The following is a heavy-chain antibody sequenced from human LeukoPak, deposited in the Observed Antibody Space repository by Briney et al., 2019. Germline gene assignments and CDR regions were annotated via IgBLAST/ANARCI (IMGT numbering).Heavy chain of an antibody. CDR3: AEDFRTSGNYGWFDP. V-gene: IGHV3-23*01. D-gene: IGHD1-26*01. J-gene: IGHJ5*02. Sequence: PGGSLRLSCAASGFTFSKAWMSWVRQAPGKGLEWVSSISGSGGNTYYADSVRGRFTISRDNFKNTLYLQMNSLRAEDTAIYYCAEDFRTSGNYGWFDPWGQGTLVTVSS. CDR2: ISGSGGNT. CDR1: GFTFSKAW.